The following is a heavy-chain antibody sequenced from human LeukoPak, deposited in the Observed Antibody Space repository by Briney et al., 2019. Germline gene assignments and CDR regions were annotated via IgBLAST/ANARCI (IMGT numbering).Heavy chain of an antibody. Sequence: SETLSLTCTVSGGSISSNYWSWVRQPAGRGLEWIGRFYISGSTKYNPSLKSRVTMSIDTSKNQFSLKLTSVTAADTAVYYCARGKVDELGYCSSTSCYELDYWGQGTLVTVSS. J-gene: IGHJ4*02. CDR2: FYISGST. V-gene: IGHV4-4*07. CDR3: ARGKVDELGYCSSTSCYELDY. CDR1: GGSISSNY. D-gene: IGHD2-2*01.